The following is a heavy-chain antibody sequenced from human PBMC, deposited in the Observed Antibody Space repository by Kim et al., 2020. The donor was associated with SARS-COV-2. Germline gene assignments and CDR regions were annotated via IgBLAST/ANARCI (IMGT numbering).Heavy chain of an antibody. CDR3: AKDQGLYYYDSSGYYGY. CDR2: ISYDGSNK. Sequence: GGSLRLSCADSGFTFSSYGMHWVRQAPGKGLEWVAVISYDGSNKYYADSVKGRFTISRDNSKNTLYLQMNSLRAEDTAVYYCAKDQGLYYYDSSGYYGYWGQGTLVTVSS. V-gene: IGHV3-30*18. J-gene: IGHJ4*02. D-gene: IGHD3-22*01. CDR1: GFTFSSYG.